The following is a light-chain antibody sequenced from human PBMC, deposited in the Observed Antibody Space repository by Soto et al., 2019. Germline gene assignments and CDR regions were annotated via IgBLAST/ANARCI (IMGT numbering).Light chain of an antibody. Sequence: QSVLTQPASESGSPGQSITISCTGTSSVVGGYNYVSWYQQHPGKAPKLMIYDVSNRPSGVSNRFSGSKSGNTASLTISGLQAEDEADYYCGSYTSSSTHVFGTGTKVTVL. CDR3: GSYTSSSTHV. V-gene: IGLV2-14*01. J-gene: IGLJ1*01. CDR2: DVS. CDR1: SSVVGGYNY.